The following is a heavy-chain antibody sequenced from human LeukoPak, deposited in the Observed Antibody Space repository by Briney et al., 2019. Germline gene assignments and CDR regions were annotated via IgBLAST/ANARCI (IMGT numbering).Heavy chain of an antibody. D-gene: IGHD4-11*01. CDR1: GYTFTSYG. J-gene: IGHJ5*02. CDR3: ARVLYDTVTRGGNWFDP. CDR2: ISAYYGNT. Sequence: ASVKVSCKASGYTFTSYGISWVRQAPGQGLEWMGWISAYYGNTNYAQKLQGRVTMTTDTSTSTAYMELRSLRSDDTAVYYCARVLYDTVTRGGNWFDPWGQGTLVTVSS. V-gene: IGHV1-18*01.